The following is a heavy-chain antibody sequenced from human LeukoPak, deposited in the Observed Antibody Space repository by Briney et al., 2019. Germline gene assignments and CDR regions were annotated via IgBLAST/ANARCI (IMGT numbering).Heavy chain of an antibody. CDR2: INGGDGNK. J-gene: IGHJ6*04. V-gene: IGHV1-3*01. CDR1: GYNFVGYA. Sequence: ASVKVSCTASGYNFVGYAIYWVRQAPGQRLEWMGWINGGDGNKKYSEKFQGRVTITRDTSASTVYMELSSLRSEDTAVYYCARDFLGLRGMDVWGKGTTVTVSS. D-gene: IGHD3-16*01. CDR3: ARDFLGLRGMDV.